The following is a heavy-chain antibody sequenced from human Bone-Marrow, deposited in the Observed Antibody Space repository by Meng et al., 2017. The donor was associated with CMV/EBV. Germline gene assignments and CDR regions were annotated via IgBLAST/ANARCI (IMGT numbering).Heavy chain of an antibody. V-gene: IGHV3-11*04. CDR2: ISGSGSDSTI. CDR1: GFTFSDYY. Sequence: GESLKISCAASGFTFSDYYMNWIRQAPGKGLEWVSYISGSGSDSTIYYADSVKGRFTISRDNAKNSLYLQMNSPRVEDTAVYYCARGLPTTVTSLAGGYWGQGTLVTVSS. J-gene: IGHJ4*02. D-gene: IGHD4-17*01. CDR3: ARGLPTTVTSLAGGY.